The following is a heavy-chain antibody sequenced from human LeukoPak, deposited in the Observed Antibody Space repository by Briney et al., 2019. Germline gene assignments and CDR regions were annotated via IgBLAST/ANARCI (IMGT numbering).Heavy chain of an antibody. Sequence: PGGSLRLSCAASGFTFSNYAMHWVRQAPGKGLEWVALISYDGITKFYPDSVKGRFTISRDNSKNTLYLQMNSLRAEDTAVYYCAKPDIVVVPAASGGVDVWGKGTTVTVSS. CDR3: AKPDIVVVPAASGGVDV. V-gene: IGHV3-30-3*01. J-gene: IGHJ6*04. CDR2: ISYDGITK. D-gene: IGHD2-2*01. CDR1: GFTFSNYA.